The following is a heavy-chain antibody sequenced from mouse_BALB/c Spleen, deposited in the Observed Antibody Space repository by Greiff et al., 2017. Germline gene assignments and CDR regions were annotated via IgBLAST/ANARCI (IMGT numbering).Heavy chain of an antibody. CDR1: GYTFTSYW. J-gene: IGHJ2*01. V-gene: IGHV1-69*02. Sequence: QVQLQQPGAELVKPGAPVKLSCKASGYTFTSYWMNWVKQRPGRGLEWIGRIDPSDSETHYNQKFKDKATLTVDKSSSTAYIQLSSLTSEDSAVYYCARGGMITTGYFDYWGQGTTLTVSS. CDR2: IDPSDSET. D-gene: IGHD2-4*01. CDR3: ARGGMITTGYFDY.